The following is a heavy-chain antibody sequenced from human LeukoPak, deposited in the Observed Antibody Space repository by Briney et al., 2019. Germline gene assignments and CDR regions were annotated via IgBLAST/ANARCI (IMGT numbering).Heavy chain of an antibody. D-gene: IGHD5-12*01. CDR1: GFTLSSYW. CDR3: ARDPGAGLRLDY. Sequence: GGSLRLSCVVSGFTLSSYWMGWVRQAPGKGLEWVSAISGSGGSTYYADSVKGRFTISRDNSKNTLYLQMNSLRAEDTAVYYCARDPGAGLRLDYWGQGTLVTVSS. V-gene: IGHV3-23*01. J-gene: IGHJ4*02. CDR2: ISGSGGST.